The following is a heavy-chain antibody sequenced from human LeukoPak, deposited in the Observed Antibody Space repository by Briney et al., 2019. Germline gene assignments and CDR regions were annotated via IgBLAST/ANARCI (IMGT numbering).Heavy chain of an antibody. J-gene: IGHJ4*02. CDR3: ARDGYSSSWYLDY. CDR1: GGSISSGDYY. Sequence: SETLSLTCTVSGGSISSGDYYWSWIRQPPGKGLEWIGYIYYSGSTYYNPSLKSRVTISVDTSKNQFSLKLSSVTAADTAVSYCARDGYSSSWYLDYWGQGTLVTVSS. CDR2: IYYSGST. D-gene: IGHD6-13*01. V-gene: IGHV4-30-4*08.